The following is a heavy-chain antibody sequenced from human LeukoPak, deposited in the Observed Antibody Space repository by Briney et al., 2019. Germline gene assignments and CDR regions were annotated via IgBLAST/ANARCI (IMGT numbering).Heavy chain of an antibody. CDR3: ARGHSSGWYGPFDY. CDR1: GGSISSYY. Sequence: SETLSLTCTVSGGSISSYYWSWIRQPPGKGLEWIGEINHSGSTNYNPSLKSRVTISVDTSKNQFSLKLSSVTAADTAVYYCARGHSSGWYGPFDYWGQGTLVTVSS. D-gene: IGHD6-19*01. J-gene: IGHJ4*02. CDR2: INHSGST. V-gene: IGHV4-34*01.